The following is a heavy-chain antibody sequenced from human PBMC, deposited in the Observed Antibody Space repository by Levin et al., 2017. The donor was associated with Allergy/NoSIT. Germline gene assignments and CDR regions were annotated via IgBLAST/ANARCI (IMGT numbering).Heavy chain of an antibody. Sequence: GESLKISCKGSGYNFATSWIGWVRQMPGKGLEWMGVIYPGDSDTRYSPSFQDQVTISADKSINTAYLQWSSLKASATAMYYCARRCSGGSCDSGNSYGMGVWGQGTTVIVSS. CDR1: GYNFATSW. D-gene: IGHD2-15*01. CDR3: ARRCSGGSCDSGNSYGMGV. V-gene: IGHV5-51*01. J-gene: IGHJ6*02. CDR2: IYPGDSDT.